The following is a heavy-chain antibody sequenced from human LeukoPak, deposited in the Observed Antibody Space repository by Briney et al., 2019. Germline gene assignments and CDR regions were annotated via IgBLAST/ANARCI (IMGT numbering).Heavy chain of an antibody. J-gene: IGHJ4*02. V-gene: IGHV1-2*02. Sequence: GASVKVSCKASGYTFTGYYMHWVRQAPGQGLEWMGWINPNSGGTNYAQKFQGRVTMTRDTSISAAYMELSRLRSDDTAVYYCARTTYSSSWYAYWGQGTLVTVSS. D-gene: IGHD6-13*01. CDR2: INPNSGGT. CDR3: ARTTYSSSWYAY. CDR1: GYTFTGYY.